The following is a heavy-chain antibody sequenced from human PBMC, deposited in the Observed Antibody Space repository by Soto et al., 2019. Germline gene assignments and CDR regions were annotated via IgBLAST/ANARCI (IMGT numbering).Heavy chain of an antibody. CDR2: ISGSGVST. CDR3: AKDSGYSYGYDAFDI. J-gene: IGHJ3*02. D-gene: IGHD5-18*01. V-gene: IGHV3-23*01. Sequence: PGGSLRLSCAASGFTFSSYAMSWVRQAPGKGLEWVSAISGSGVSTYYADSVKGRFTISRDNSKNTLYLQMNSLRVEDTAVYYCAKDSGYSYGYDAFDIWGQGTMVTVSS. CDR1: GFTFSSYA.